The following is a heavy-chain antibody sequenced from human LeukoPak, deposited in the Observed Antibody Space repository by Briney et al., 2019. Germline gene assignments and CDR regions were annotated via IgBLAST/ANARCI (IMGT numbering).Heavy chain of an antibody. Sequence: SETLSLTCIVSGGSISSYYWSWIRQPPGKGLEWIGYIYYSGSTNYNPSLKSRVTIPVDTSKNQFSLKLSSVTAADTAMYYCAKSPQQWLARFDYWGQGTLVTVSS. D-gene: IGHD6-19*01. V-gene: IGHV4-59*08. CDR2: IYYSGST. CDR1: GGSISSYY. CDR3: AKSPQQWLARFDY. J-gene: IGHJ4*02.